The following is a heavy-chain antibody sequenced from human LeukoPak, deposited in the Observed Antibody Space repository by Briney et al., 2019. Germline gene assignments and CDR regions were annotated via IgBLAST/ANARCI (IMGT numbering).Heavy chain of an antibody. D-gene: IGHD1-1*01. V-gene: IGHV1-69*01. CDR2: IIPIFGTA. Sequence: ASVKASCKASGGTFSSYAISWVRQAPGQGLEWMGGIIPIFGTANYAQKFQGRVTITADESTSTAYMELSSLRSEDTAVYYCARDWNDAPADWGQGTLVTVSS. CDR3: ARDWNDAPAD. J-gene: IGHJ4*02. CDR1: GGTFSSYA.